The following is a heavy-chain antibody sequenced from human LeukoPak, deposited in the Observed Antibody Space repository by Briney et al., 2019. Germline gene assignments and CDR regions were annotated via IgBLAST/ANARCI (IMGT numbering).Heavy chain of an antibody. CDR2: ISWNSGSI. V-gene: IGHV3-9*01. Sequence: PGGSLRLSCAASGFTFSSYAMHWVRQAPGKGLEWVSGISWNSGSIGYADSVKGRFTISRDNAKNSLYLQMNSLRAEDTALYYCAKDKSSYDSSGYYRAGAFDIWGQGTMVTVSS. J-gene: IGHJ3*02. CDR3: AKDKSSYDSSGYYRAGAFDI. D-gene: IGHD3-22*01. CDR1: GFTFSSYA.